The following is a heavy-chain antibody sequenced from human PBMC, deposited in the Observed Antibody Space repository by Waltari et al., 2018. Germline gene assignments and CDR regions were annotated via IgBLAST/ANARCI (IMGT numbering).Heavy chain of an antibody. Sequence: QVQLVQSGAEVKKPGSSVKVSCKASGGTFSSYAISWVRQAPGQGLEWMGGIIPIFGTANYAQKFQGRVTITTDESTSTAYMELSSLRSEDTAVYYCASPGKASMVQGVIWDMDVWGQGTTVTVSS. CDR1: GGTFSSYA. CDR3: ASPGKASMVQGVIWDMDV. V-gene: IGHV1-69*05. J-gene: IGHJ6*02. CDR2: IIPIFGTA. D-gene: IGHD3-10*01.